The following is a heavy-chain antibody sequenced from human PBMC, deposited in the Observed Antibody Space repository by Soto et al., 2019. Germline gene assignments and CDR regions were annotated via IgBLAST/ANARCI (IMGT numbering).Heavy chain of an antibody. CDR1: GGSISTSNW. CDR2: IFHSGTT. Sequence: SETLSLTCVVSGGSISTSNWWSWVRQPPGKGLEWIGEIFHSGTTYHNPSLRSRLTISGDASKNQFSLKLSSVTAADTALYYCARGRGYSYGPYYFDYWGQGTLVTVSS. CDR3: ARGRGYSYGPYYFDY. J-gene: IGHJ4*02. V-gene: IGHV4-4*02. D-gene: IGHD5-18*01.